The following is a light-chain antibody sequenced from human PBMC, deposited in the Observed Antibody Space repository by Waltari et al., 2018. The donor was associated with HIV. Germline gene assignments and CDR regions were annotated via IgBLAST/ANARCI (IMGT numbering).Light chain of an antibody. Sequence: EIVMTQSPATLSGSPGEGVTLSCRASQSIIINLAWYQQKPGQAPRLLMFGTSNRAAGIPARFSGSGSGTDFTLTISRLEPEDFAVYYCQQRSDWPSLTFGGGTKVDIK. J-gene: IGKJ4*01. V-gene: IGKV3-11*01. CDR1: QSIIIN. CDR2: GTS. CDR3: QQRSDWPSLT.